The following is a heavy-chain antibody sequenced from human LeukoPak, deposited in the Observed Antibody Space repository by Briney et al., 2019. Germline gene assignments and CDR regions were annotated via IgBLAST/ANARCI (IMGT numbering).Heavy chain of an antibody. D-gene: IGHD6-19*01. Sequence: SETLSLTCTVSGGSISSYYWSWIRQPPEKGLEWIGYIYHSRTTNYNPSLKSRVTMSVDTSKNQFSLKLSSVTAADTAMYYCARDHSSGWYRGAFDIWGQGTRLTVSS. CDR2: IYHSRTT. CDR3: ARDHSSGWYRGAFDI. CDR1: GGSISSYY. J-gene: IGHJ3*02. V-gene: IGHV4-59*01.